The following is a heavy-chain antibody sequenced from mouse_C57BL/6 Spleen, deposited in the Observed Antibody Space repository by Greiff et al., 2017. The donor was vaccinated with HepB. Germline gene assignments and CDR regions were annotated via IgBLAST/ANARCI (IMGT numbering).Heavy chain of an antibody. CDR3: ARHYGYDGYAMDY. CDR2: INPYNGDT. CDR1: GYSFTGYF. D-gene: IGHD2-2*01. Sequence: VQLQQSGPELVKPGDSVKISCKASGYSFTGYFMNWVMQSHGKSLEWIGRINPYNGDTFYNQKFKGKATLTVDKSSSTAHMELRSLTSEDSAVYYCARHYGYDGYAMDYWGQGTSVTVSS. J-gene: IGHJ4*01. V-gene: IGHV1-20*01.